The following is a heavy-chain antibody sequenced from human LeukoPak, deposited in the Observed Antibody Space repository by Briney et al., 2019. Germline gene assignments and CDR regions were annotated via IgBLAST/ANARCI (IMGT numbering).Heavy chain of an antibody. Sequence: GGAVKVSCKASGYSFTSYDINWVRQATGQGLEWMGWMNPNSGNTGYAQKFQDRVTMTRNTSISTAYMELSSLRSEDTAVYYCARGTGFGVVILYYYGMDVWGQGTTVTVSS. CDR2: MNPNSGNT. CDR3: ARGTGFGVVILYYYGMDV. D-gene: IGHD3-3*01. V-gene: IGHV1-8*01. J-gene: IGHJ6*02. CDR1: GYSFTSYD.